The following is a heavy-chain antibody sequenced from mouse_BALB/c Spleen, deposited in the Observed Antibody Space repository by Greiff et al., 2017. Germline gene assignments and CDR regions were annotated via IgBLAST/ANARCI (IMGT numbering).Heavy chain of an antibody. D-gene: IGHD4-1*01. CDR1: GFTFSSFG. J-gene: IGHJ3*01. Sequence: EVKLVESGGGLVQPGGSRKLSCAASGFTFSSFGMHSVRQAPEKGLEWVAYISSGSSTIYYADTVKGRFTISRDNPKNTLFLQMTSLRSEDTAMYYCASTLHWDVGTWFAYWGQGTLVTVSA. CDR3: ASTLHWDVGTWFAY. V-gene: IGHV5-17*02. CDR2: ISSGSSTI.